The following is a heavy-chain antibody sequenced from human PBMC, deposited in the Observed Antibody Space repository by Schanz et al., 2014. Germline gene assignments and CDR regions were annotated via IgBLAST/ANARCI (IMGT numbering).Heavy chain of an antibody. Sequence: QAQLMESGGGVVQPGTSLILSCSVSGFSLNTYGIHWFRQPAGKGLEWVAVIWNNGVTKYYADSVRGRFTISRDRFQNTLYLRMSSLRAGDTAVYYCAKDLLYGAPMPLNHLDYWGQGTLVTVSS. CDR1: GFSLNTYG. V-gene: IGHV3-33*03. CDR3: AKDLLYGAPMPLNHLDY. D-gene: IGHD2-2*01. J-gene: IGHJ4*02. CDR2: IWNNGVTK.